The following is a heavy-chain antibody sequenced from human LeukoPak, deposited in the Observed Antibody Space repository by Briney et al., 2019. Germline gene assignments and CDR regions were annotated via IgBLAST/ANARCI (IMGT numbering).Heavy chain of an antibody. CDR2: ISSSGSTI. CDR3: ARGGRGIVVVIGKFDP. D-gene: IGHD3-22*01. J-gene: IGHJ5*02. V-gene: IGHV3-48*03. CDR1: GFTFSSYE. Sequence: PGGSLRLSCAASGFTFSSYEMNWVRQAPGKGLEWVSYISSSGSTIYYADSVKGRFTISRDNAKNSLYLQMNSLRAEDTAVYYCARGGRGIVVVIGKFDPWGQGTLVTVSS.